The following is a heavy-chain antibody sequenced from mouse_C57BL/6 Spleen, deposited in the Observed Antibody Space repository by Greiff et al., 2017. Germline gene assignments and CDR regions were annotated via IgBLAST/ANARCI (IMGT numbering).Heavy chain of an antibody. CDR3: ARGIYRYDGCYGYFGY. CDR2: IDPSDSYT. CDR1: GYTFTSYW. V-gene: IGHV1-50*01. D-gene: IGHD2-3*01. J-gene: IGHJ2*01. Sequence: QVQLQQPGAELVKPGASVKLSCKASGYTFTSYWMQWVKQRPGQGLEWIGEIDPSDSYTNYNQKFKGKATFTVDTSSSTAYMQLSSLTAEDSAVYYCARGIYRYDGCYGYFGYWGQGTTLTVSS.